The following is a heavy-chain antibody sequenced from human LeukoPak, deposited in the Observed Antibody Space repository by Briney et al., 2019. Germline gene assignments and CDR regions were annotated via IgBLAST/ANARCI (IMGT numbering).Heavy chain of an antibody. J-gene: IGHJ6*02. Sequence: PGGSLRLSCAAYSFTVISNYMTWDRQAPGKGLEWVSVIFSGGNTDCAGSVKGRFTVSRDNSKNTLYLHMTSLRAENTAYKELRSLSSDGTSSYYRYDRYGLDFWGQGTTVTVSS. D-gene: IGHD1-26*01. CDR1: SFTVISNY. V-gene: IGHV3-66*01. CDR2: IFSGGNT. CDR3: RSLSSDGTSSYYRYDRYGLDF.